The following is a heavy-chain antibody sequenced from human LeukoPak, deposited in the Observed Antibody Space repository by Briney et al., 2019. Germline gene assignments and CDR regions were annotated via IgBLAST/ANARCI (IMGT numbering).Heavy chain of an antibody. Sequence: GGSLRLSCAASGFTFSSYAMSWVRQAPGKGLEWVSAISGSGGSTYYADSVKGRFTISRDNSKNTLYLQMNSLRAEDTAVYYCASASRNYYDSSGYEADAFDIWGQGTMVTVSS. V-gene: IGHV3-23*01. D-gene: IGHD3-22*01. J-gene: IGHJ3*02. CDR2: ISGSGGST. CDR3: ASASRNYYDSSGYEADAFDI. CDR1: GFTFSSYA.